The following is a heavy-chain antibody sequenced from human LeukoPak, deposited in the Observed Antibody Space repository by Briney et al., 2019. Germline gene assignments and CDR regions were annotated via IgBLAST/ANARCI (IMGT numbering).Heavy chain of an antibody. CDR3: ARVMEASSVYCNYFDC. D-gene: IGHD3-22*01. CDR1: GGSIRSYY. J-gene: IGHJ4*01. V-gene: IGHV4-59*01. CDR2: IYYTGST. Sequence: PSETLSLTCTVSGGSIRSYYWSWIRQPPGKGREWIGYIYYTGSTNYNPSLKSRVTTSVDTSKNQFSLKLSSVTAADTAVYYCARVMEASSVYCNYFDCWGHGTLVTVSS.